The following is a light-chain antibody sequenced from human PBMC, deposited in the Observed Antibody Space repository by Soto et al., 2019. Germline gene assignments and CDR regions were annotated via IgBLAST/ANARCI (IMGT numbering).Light chain of an antibody. CDR3: AAWDDSLDGHV. J-gene: IGLJ1*01. V-gene: IGLV1-44*01. CDR1: SSNVGGNT. Sequence: QPVLTQPPSASGTPGQRVTISCSGSSSNVGGNTVNWYQQLPGTAPKLLIYSNNQRPSGVPDRFSVSKSGTSASLAISGLQSEDEADYYCAAWDDSLDGHVFGTGTKLTVL. CDR2: SNN.